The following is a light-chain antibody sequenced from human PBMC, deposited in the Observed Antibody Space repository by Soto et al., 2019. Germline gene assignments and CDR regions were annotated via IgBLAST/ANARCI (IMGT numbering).Light chain of an antibody. CDR1: QSVSSN. CDR3: QQYGSSPPGIT. Sequence: EIVMTQSPATLSVSPGEIATLSFSASQSVSSNLAWYQQKPGQAPRLLIYGASNRPTGIPDRFSGSGSGTDFTLTISRLEPEDFAVYYRQQYGSSPPGITFGQGTRLEIK. J-gene: IGKJ5*01. CDR2: GAS. V-gene: IGKV3-20*01.